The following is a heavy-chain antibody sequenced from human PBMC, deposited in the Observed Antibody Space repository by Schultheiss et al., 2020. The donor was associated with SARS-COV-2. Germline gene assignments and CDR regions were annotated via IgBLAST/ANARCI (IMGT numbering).Heavy chain of an antibody. CDR1: GFTFSSYA. D-gene: IGHD3-9*01. J-gene: IGHJ5*02. CDR2: ISSNGGST. V-gene: IGHV3-64D*06. CDR3: VKSRYFDWLSPDP. Sequence: GGSLRLSCAASGFTFSSYAMHWVRQAPGKGLEYVSAISSNGGSTYYADSVKGRFTISRDNSKNTLYLQMSSLRAEDTAVYYCVKSRYFDWLSPDPWGQGTLVTVSS.